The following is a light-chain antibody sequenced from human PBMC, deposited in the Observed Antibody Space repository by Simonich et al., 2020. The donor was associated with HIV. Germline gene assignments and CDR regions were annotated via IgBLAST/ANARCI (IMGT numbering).Light chain of an antibody. Sequence: QSALTQPASVSGSPGQSITISCTGTSTDVGSYNLVSWYQQHPGKAPKLMIYEGSKLPSGVSDRFSGSKSGTSASLAITGLQVDDEADYYCQSSDSSLSGSVFGGGTKLTVL. CDR3: QSSDSSLSGSV. CDR2: EGS. V-gene: IGLV2-14*02. J-gene: IGLJ3*02. CDR1: STDVGSYNL.